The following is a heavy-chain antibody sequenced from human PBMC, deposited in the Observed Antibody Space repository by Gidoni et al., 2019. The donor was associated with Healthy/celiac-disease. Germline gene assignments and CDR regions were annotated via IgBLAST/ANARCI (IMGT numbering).Heavy chain of an antibody. V-gene: IGHV3-30*18. CDR3: AKVLDYYDSSGYDY. Sequence: QVQLVASGGGVVQPGRSLRLSCAASVFTFSSYGMHWVRQAPGKGLEWVAVISYDGSNKYYADSVKGRFTISRDNSKNTLYLQMNSLRAEDTAVYYCAKVLDYYDSSGYDYWGQGTLVTVSS. D-gene: IGHD3-22*01. CDR2: ISYDGSNK. CDR1: VFTFSSYG. J-gene: IGHJ4*02.